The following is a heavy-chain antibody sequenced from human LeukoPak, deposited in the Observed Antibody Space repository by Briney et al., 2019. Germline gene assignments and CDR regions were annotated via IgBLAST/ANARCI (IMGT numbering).Heavy chain of an antibody. D-gene: IGHD6-13*01. Sequence: SETLSLTCAVYGGSFSGYYWSWIRQPPGKGLEWIGQINHSGSTNYNPSLKSRVTISVDTSKIQFSLKLSSVAAADTAVYYCARVSSSSGGANFDYWGQGTLVTVSS. J-gene: IGHJ4*02. CDR1: GGSFSGYY. CDR2: INHSGST. CDR3: ARVSSSSGGANFDY. V-gene: IGHV4-34*01.